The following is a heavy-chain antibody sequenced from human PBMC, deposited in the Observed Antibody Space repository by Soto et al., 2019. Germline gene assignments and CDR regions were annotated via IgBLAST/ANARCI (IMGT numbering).Heavy chain of an antibody. Sequence: PSETLSLTCTVSGDSISSSTYYWGWIRQPPGKGLRWVGSIYYSGSTYYNPSLKSRVTISVDRSKNQFSLKLSSVTAADTAVYYCARHSSSGSYYVRYFDYWGQGALVTVSS. CDR2: IYYSGST. J-gene: IGHJ4*02. CDR3: ARHSSSGSYYVRYFDY. CDR1: GDSISSSTYY. V-gene: IGHV4-39*01. D-gene: IGHD1-26*01.